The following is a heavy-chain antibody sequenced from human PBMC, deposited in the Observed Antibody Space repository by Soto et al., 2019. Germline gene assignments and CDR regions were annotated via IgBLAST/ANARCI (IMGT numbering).Heavy chain of an antibody. CDR3: FRDRGGGSGNYYVPMGMDV. Sequence: QLQLQESGSGVVQPSQTLSLTCSVSGVSVSSGGYSWSWIRQPLGKGLEWIGYMYPSGRTSHNPHLKSPVTTSLDRSRNQFALRLTAVTAADTAVDYCFRDRGGGSGNYYVPMGMDVWGRGTTVTVSS. D-gene: IGHD3-10*01. V-gene: IGHV4-30-2*01. CDR1: GVSVSSGGYS. CDR2: MYPSGRT. J-gene: IGHJ6*02.